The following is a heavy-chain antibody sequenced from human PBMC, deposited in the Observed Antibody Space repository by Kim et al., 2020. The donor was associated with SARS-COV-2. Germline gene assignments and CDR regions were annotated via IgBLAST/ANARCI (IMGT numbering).Heavy chain of an antibody. CDR3: ARDGRYCSGGSCYFISFDY. V-gene: IGHV3-33*01. Sequence: GGSLRLSCAASGFTFSSYGMHWVRQAPGKGLEWVAVIWYDGSNKYYADSVKGRFTISRDNSKNTLYLQMNSLRAEDTAVYYCARDGRYCSGGSCYFISFDYWGQGTLVTVSS. CDR2: IWYDGSNK. J-gene: IGHJ4*02. CDR1: GFTFSSYG. D-gene: IGHD2-15*01.